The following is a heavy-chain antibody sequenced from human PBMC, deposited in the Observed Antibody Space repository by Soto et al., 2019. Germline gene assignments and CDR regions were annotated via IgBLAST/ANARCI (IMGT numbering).Heavy chain of an antibody. CDR1: GGTFSSYA. J-gene: IGHJ6*02. CDR2: IIPIFGTA. Sequence: SVKVSCKASGGTFSSYAISWVRQAPGQGLEWMGGIIPIFGTANYAQKFQGRVTITADESTSTAYMELSSLRSEDTAAYYCARSIAAAGYYYYYGMDVWGQGTTVTVSS. CDR3: ARSIAAAGYYYYYGMDV. V-gene: IGHV1-69*13. D-gene: IGHD6-13*01.